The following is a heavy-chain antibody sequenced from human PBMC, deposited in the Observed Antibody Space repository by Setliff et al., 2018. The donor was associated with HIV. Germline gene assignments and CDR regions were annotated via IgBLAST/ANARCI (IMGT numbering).Heavy chain of an antibody. CDR3: AKDVGGGSGHYPLYMDV. CDR1: GFTFSNYG. D-gene: IGHD3-3*01. J-gene: IGHJ6*03. V-gene: IGHV3-30*02. CDR2: IRYDGSDN. Sequence: LRLSCAASGFTFSNYGMHWVRQAPGKGQEWVIFIRYDGSDNYYIDSVKGRFTISRDNSKNTLYLQMNSLRDEDTAVYYCAKDVGGGSGHYPLYMDVWGKGTTVTVS.